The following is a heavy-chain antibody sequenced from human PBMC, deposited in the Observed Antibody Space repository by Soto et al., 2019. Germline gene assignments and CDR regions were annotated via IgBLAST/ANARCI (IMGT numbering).Heavy chain of an antibody. Sequence: VPLVESGGGLVQPGGSLRLSCAASGFTFGNYWLHWVRQAPGKGLVWVSRISDYGRINYADSVKDRFIISRDDAKSELYLQLNDLRAEDTAMYYCARGGLEPFDHWGQGALVTVSS. CDR2: ISDYGRI. V-gene: IGHV3-74*01. D-gene: IGHD1-1*01. CDR3: ARGGLEPFDH. CDR1: GFTFGNYW. J-gene: IGHJ4*02.